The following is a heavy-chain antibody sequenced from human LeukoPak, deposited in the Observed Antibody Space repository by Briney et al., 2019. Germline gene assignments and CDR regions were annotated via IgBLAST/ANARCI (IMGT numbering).Heavy chain of an antibody. V-gene: IGHV4-31*03. CDR1: GGSISSGGDY. Sequence: SETLSLTCTVSGGSISSGGDYWSLIRQHPGKGLEWIGYIYYTGTTYYIPSLKSRITISVDTSKNQFSLNLSSMTAADTAVYYCARAAWRGSNSRDAFDIWGQGTVVTVSS. CDR2: IYYTGTT. J-gene: IGHJ3*02. CDR3: ARAAWRGSNSRDAFDI. D-gene: IGHD4/OR15-4a*01.